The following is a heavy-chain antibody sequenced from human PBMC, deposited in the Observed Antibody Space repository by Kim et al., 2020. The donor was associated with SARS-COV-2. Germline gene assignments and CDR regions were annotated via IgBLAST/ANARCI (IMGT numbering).Heavy chain of an antibody. V-gene: IGHV6-1*01. D-gene: IGHD1-1*01. Sequence: DYAVSVKSRITINPDTSKKQFSLQLNSVTPEDTAVYYCARETGNGYAFDYWGQGTLVTVSS. CDR3: ARETGNGYAFDY. J-gene: IGHJ4*02.